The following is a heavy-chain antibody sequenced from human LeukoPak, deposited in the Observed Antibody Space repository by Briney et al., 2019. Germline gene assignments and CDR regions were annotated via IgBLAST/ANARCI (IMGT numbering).Heavy chain of an antibody. CDR2: ISSSSSYI. D-gene: IGHD3-22*01. J-gene: IGHJ4*02. CDR3: ARDEGATYYYDSSGYYFFDY. Sequence: PGGSLRLSCAASGFTFSSYSMNWVRQAPGKGLEWVSSISSSSSYIYYADSVKGRFTISRDNAKNSLYQQMNSLRAEDTAVYYCARDEGATYYYDSSGYYFFDYWGQGTLVTVSS. V-gene: IGHV3-21*01. CDR1: GFTFSSYS.